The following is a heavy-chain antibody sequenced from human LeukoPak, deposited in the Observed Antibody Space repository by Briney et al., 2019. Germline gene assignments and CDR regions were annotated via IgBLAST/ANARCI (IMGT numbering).Heavy chain of an antibody. CDR1: GFTFSSYT. CDR2: ISASGSTI. J-gene: IGHJ4*02. CDR3: AKGHGDWGGNYLDH. Sequence: GALRLSCAASGFTFSSYTMSWVRQAPGKGLEWVSDISASGSTIHYADSVKGRFTVSRDNSKNTVFLEMISLRVEDTALYHCAKGHGDWGGNYLDHWGQGAQVTVSS. V-gene: IGHV3-23*01. D-gene: IGHD4-17*01.